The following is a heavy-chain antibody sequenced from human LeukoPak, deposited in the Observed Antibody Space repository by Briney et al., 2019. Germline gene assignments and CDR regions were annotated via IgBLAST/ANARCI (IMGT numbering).Heavy chain of an antibody. CDR1: GFTFSSYA. V-gene: IGHV3-23*01. J-gene: IGHJ4*02. Sequence: GGSLRLSCAASGFTFSSYAMSWVRRAPGKGLEWVSAISGSGGSTYYADSVKGRFTIPRDNSKNTLYLQMNSLRAEDTAVYYCAKDHPLSDWNDFRFFDYWGQGTLVTVSS. D-gene: IGHD1-1*01. CDR2: ISGSGGST. CDR3: AKDHPLSDWNDFRFFDY.